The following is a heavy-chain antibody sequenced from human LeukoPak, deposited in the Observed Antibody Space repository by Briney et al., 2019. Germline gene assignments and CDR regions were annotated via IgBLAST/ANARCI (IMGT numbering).Heavy chain of an antibody. CDR1: GFTFRSYS. CDR2: ISSSSSTI. Sequence: PGGSLRLSCAASGFTFRSYSMTWVRQAPGKGLDWVSYISSSSSTIYYADSVKGRFTISRDNAKNSLYLQMNSLRDEDTAVYYCARDRRYSSGWFDYWGQGTLVTVSS. D-gene: IGHD6-19*01. CDR3: ARDRRYSSGWFDY. V-gene: IGHV3-48*02. J-gene: IGHJ4*02.